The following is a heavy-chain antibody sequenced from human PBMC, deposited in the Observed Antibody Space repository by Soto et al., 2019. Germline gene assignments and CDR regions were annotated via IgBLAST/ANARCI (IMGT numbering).Heavy chain of an antibody. CDR1: GYAFTTYG. J-gene: IGHJ4*02. CDR2: ISAHNGNT. V-gene: IGHV1-18*01. CDR3: ARGRYGDY. D-gene: IGHD1-1*01. Sequence: QVHLVQSGAEVKKPGASVKVSCKGSGYAFTTYGITWVRQAPGQGLEWMGWISAHNGNTNYAQKLQGRVTVTRDTFTSSAYMALRSLRSDDTAVYYCARGRYGDYWGQGALVTVSS.